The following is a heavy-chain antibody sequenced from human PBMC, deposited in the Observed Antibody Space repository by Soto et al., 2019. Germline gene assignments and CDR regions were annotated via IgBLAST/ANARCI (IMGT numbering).Heavy chain of an antibody. D-gene: IGHD1-1*01. CDR1: GFTFSSYW. V-gene: IGHV3-74*01. J-gene: IGHJ6*03. CDR3: ARERELEKYYYYMDV. Sequence: GGSLRLSCAASGFTFSSYWMHWVRQAPGKGLVWVSRINSDGSSTSYADSVKGRFTISRDNAKNTLYLQMNSLRAEDTAVYYCARERELEKYYYYMDVWGKGTTVTVSS. CDR2: INSDGSST.